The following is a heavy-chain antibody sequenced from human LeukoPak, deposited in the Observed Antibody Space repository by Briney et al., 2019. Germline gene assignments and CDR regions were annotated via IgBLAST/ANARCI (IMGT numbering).Heavy chain of an antibody. Sequence: GRSLRLSCAASGFTFSSYAMHWVRQAPGKGLEWVAVISYDGSNKYYADSVKGRFTISRDNSKNTLYLQMNSLRAEDTAVYYCARDRDSHWGQGTLVTVSS. D-gene: IGHD3-3*01. CDR2: ISYDGSNK. V-gene: IGHV3-30-3*01. CDR3: ARDRDSH. CDR1: GFTFSSYA. J-gene: IGHJ4*02.